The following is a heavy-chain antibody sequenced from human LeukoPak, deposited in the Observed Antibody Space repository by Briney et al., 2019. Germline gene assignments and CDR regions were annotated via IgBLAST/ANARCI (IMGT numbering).Heavy chain of an antibody. CDR3: AKDLAFGGVIRGGFNY. J-gene: IGHJ4*02. CDR2: ISGSGGST. CDR1: GFTFSSYA. V-gene: IGHV3-23*01. D-gene: IGHD3-16*02. Sequence: GASLRLSRAASGFTFSSYAMSWVRQAPGKGLEWVSAISGSGGSTYYADSVKGRFTISRDNSKNTLYLQMNSLRAEDTAVYYWAKDLAFGGVIRGGFNYWGQGTLVTVSS.